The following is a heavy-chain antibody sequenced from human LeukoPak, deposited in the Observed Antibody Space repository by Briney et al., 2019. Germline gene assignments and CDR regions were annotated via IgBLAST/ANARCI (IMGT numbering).Heavy chain of an antibody. CDR2: IGGSGTRT. D-gene: IGHD2-2*03. Sequence: GGSLRLSCAASGFTFDDYGMSWVAKGPGKGREWFSGIGGSGTRTYYADSVKGRFTISRDNSKNTLYLQMDSLRDEDTAVYYCAKDSGWILFDDWGQGTLVTVSS. CDR3: AKDSGWILFDD. J-gene: IGHJ4*02. V-gene: IGHV3-23*01. CDR1: GFTFDDYG.